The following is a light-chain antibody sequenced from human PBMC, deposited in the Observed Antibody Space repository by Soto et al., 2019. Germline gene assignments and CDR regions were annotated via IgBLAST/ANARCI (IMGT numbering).Light chain of an antibody. V-gene: IGKV3-11*01. CDR3: HQRDK. J-gene: IGKJ5*01. CDR2: DST. CDR1: QFLSSY. Sequence: EVVLTQAPRALYLSPGGRASLSCSASQFLSSYLAWYQQIPGQTPRLLIYDSTNRAAGIPARFSGSRSGTDFTLTISSVEPEDFAIYYCHQRDKFGQGTRLEIK.